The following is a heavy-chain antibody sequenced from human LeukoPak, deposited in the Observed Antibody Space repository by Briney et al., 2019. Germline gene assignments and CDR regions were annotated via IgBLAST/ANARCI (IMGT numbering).Heavy chain of an antibody. J-gene: IGHJ4*02. D-gene: IGHD6-19*01. Sequence: SETLSLTCAVYGGSFSGYYWSWIRQPPGKGLEWIGEINHSGSTNYNPSLKSRVTISVDTSKNQFSLKLSSVTAADTAVYYCARRRPIAVAGLDYWGQGTLVTVSS. CDR3: ARRRPIAVAGLDY. V-gene: IGHV4-34*01. CDR2: INHSGST. CDR1: GGSFSGYY.